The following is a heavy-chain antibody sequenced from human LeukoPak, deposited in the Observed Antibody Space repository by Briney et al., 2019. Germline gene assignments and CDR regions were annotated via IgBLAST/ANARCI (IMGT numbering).Heavy chain of an antibody. J-gene: IGHJ4*02. CDR3: AKDVWFGELFFDY. D-gene: IGHD3-10*01. V-gene: IGHV3-7*03. CDR2: INQDGSEK. Sequence: GGSLRLSCAASGFTFSSYAMSWVRQAPGKGLEWVANINQDGSEKYYVVSVKGRFTISRDNAKSSLYLQVNSLRVEDTAVYYCAKDVWFGELFFDYWGQGTLVTVSS. CDR1: GFTFSSYA.